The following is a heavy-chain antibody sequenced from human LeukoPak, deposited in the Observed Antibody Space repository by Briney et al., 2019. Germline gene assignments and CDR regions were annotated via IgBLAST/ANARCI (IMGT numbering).Heavy chain of an antibody. CDR2: IDTAGGT. Sequence: PGGSLRLSCAASGFTFSNYDMHWVRQATGKALEWVSAIDTAGGTYYPGSVKGRFTISRENSKNSLYLQMDTLRAEDTAVYFCVRELMGPGRYYYMDAWVKGTTVTVSS. J-gene: IGHJ6*03. D-gene: IGHD2-8*01. CDR1: GFTFSNYD. V-gene: IGHV3-13*01. CDR3: VRELMGPGRYYYMDA.